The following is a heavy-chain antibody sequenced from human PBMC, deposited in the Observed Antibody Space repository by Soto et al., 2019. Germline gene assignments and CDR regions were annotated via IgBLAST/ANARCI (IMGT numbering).Heavy chain of an antibody. V-gene: IGHV3-74*03. Sequence: SGGSLRLSCSDSGFTFGNFWIHWVRQAPGKGLEWVSHIGPDGTDIVYADSVKGRFIISRDXXXXXXXXXXXXXXXEDTAVYYCAKLPWEVAPSWGQGTLVTVSS. J-gene: IGHJ5*02. D-gene: IGHD1-26*01. CDR3: AKLPWEVAPS. CDR2: IGPDGTDI. CDR1: GFTFGNFW.